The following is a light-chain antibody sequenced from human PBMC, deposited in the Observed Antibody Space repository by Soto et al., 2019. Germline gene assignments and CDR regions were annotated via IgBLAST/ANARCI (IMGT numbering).Light chain of an antibody. Sequence: DIQMTQSPFSLSASVGDRVTITCRASQSINNYLNWYQQRPGKAPRLLIYTASSLQSGVPSRFSGSGSGTDFTLTINSLQPEDSATYYCQQSYSTTTFGGGTKVEIK. CDR1: QSINNY. CDR3: QQSYSTTT. J-gene: IGKJ4*01. V-gene: IGKV1-39*01. CDR2: TAS.